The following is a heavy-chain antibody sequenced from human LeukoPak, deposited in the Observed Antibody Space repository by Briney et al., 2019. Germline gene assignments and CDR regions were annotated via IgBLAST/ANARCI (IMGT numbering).Heavy chain of an antibody. CDR2: ISRSGETT. D-gene: IGHD3-10*01. Sequence: PVGSLRLSCAASGFTFSSYAMNWVRQAPGKGLEWVSSISRSGETTHFADSVKGRFTISRVNSKNTLYLHMNNLRSEDTALYYCAKDMNYFGSGSHPFDHWGQGTPVTVSS. CDR3: AKDMNYFGSGSHPFDH. J-gene: IGHJ4*02. V-gene: IGHV3-23*01. CDR1: GFTFSSYA.